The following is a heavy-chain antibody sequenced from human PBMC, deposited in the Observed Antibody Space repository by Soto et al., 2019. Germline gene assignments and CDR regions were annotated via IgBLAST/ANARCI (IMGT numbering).Heavy chain of an antibody. CDR3: AKDSMIDSMDV. Sequence: PVGSLRLSCAASGFTFSSYGMHWVRQAPGKGLEWVAVISYDGSNKYYADSVKGRFTISRDNSKNTLYLQMNSLRAEDTAVYYCAKDSMIDSMDVWGQGTTVTVS. D-gene: IGHD3-22*01. CDR2: ISYDGSNK. V-gene: IGHV3-30*18. CDR1: GFTFSSYG. J-gene: IGHJ6*02.